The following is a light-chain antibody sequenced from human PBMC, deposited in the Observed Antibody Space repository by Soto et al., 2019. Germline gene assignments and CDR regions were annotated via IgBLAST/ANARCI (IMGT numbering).Light chain of an antibody. V-gene: IGLV2-14*01. CDR3: SSYSSSSNVV. CDR1: SSDVGGYNY. Sequence: QSALTQPASVSGSPGQSITISCTGTSSDVGGYNYVSWYQQHPGKAPKLMIYDVSNRPSGVSNRFSGSKSGNTASLTISGLQPEDEADYYCSSYSSSSNVVFGGGTKVTVL. CDR2: DVS. J-gene: IGLJ2*01.